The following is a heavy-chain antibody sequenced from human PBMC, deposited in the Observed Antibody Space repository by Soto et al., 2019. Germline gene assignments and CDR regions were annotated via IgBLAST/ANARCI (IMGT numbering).Heavy chain of an antibody. Sequence: PSGTLSVTCPFSGGLISSGGYYWNWIRQHPGKGLECIGHPYYSGNTYYNPSLNSRVTISADTSKSQFSLKLSSVTAADTAVYYCARLSTSRWPIEYWGQGTLVTVSS. CDR1: GGLISSGGYY. CDR3: ARLSTSRWPIEY. J-gene: IGHJ4*02. D-gene: IGHD2-2*01. CDR2: PYYSGNT. V-gene: IGHV4-31*03.